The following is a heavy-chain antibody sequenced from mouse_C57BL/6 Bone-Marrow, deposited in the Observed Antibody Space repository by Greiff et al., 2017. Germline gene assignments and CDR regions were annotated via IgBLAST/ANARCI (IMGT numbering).Heavy chain of an antibody. V-gene: IGHV5-6*01. CDR2: ISNGGSYT. CDR3: ARPMDY. J-gene: IGHJ4*01. Sequence: EVQGVESGGDLVKPGGSLKLSCAASGFTFSSYCRSWVRQTPDKKLEWIATISNGGSYTYYPASVKGRFTISRDNAKNTLYLQMSSLKSEDTAMYYCARPMDYWGQGTSVTVSS. CDR1: GFTFSSYC.